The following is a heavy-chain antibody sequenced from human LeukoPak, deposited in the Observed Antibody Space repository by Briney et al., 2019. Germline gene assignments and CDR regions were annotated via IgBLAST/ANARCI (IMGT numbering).Heavy chain of an antibody. CDR2: IIPIFGTA. D-gene: IGHD2-8*01. Sequence: GASVKVSCKASGGTFSSYAISWVRQAPGQGLEWMGGIIPIFGTANYAQKFQGRVTITADKSTSTAYMELSSLRSEDTAVYYRASLGPYEFDPWGQGTLVTVSS. V-gene: IGHV1-69*06. J-gene: IGHJ5*02. CDR3: ASLGPYEFDP. CDR1: GGTFSSYA.